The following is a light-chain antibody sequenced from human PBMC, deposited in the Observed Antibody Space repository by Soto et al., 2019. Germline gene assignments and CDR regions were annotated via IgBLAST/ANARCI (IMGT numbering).Light chain of an antibody. CDR2: WAS. V-gene: IGKV4-1*01. CDR3: QQYYTTLALT. J-gene: IGKJ4*01. Sequence: DIVMTQSPDSLAVSLGERATINCKSSQSVVYSSTTKNYLAWYQRKPGQPPKLLIYWASTRESGVPDRFSGSGSGSDFTITISSLQAEDVSFYYCQQYYTTLALTFGGGTKVEIK. CDR1: QSVVYSSTTKNY.